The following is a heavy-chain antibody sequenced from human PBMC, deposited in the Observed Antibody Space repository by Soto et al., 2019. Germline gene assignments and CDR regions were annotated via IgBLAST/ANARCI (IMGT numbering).Heavy chain of an antibody. CDR3: ARDRYSSGWYDLDY. V-gene: IGHV3-33*01. D-gene: IGHD6-19*01. J-gene: IGHJ4*02. CDR1: GFTFSSYG. CDR2: VWYDGSNK. Sequence: QVQLVESGGGVVQPGRSLRLSCAASGFTFSSYGMHWVRQAPGKGLEGVAVVWYDGSNKYYADSVKGRFTISRDNSKNTLYLQTNSLRAEDTAVYYCARDRYSSGWYDLDYWGQGTLVTVSS.